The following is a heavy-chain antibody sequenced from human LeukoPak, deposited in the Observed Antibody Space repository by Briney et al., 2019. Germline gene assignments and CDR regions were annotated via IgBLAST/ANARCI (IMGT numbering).Heavy chain of an antibody. CDR2: IGGDGGST. V-gene: IGHV3-23*01. CDR1: GFSFTTYA. CDR3: VKEPDGKYRTFIDY. Sequence: GGSLTLSCAASGFSFTTYAMRWVRQAPGKGLGWVSTIGGDGGSTYSAASVNGRFTIYRDNSENILYLQMNSPSAEDSAGDYWVKEPDGKYRTFIDYWGQGTLVTVSS. D-gene: IGHD2-2*01. J-gene: IGHJ4*02.